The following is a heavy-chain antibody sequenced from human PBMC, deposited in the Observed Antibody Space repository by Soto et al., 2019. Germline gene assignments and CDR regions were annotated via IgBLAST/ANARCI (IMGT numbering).Heavy chain of an antibody. J-gene: IGHJ5*01. CDR3: ARGREGPFFDF. V-gene: IGHV4-30-2*01. Sequence: TLALTCAVSGASISNGDYSWSWIRQPPGRALEWIGYIYSSGRSDYNPSLKSLVTISIDRSKNQFSLRLTSVTAADAAVYYCARGREGPFFDFWGQGALVTVSS. CDR1: GASISNGDYS. CDR2: IYSSGRS.